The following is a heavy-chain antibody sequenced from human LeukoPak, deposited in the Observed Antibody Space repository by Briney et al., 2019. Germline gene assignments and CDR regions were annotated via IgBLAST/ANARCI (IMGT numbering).Heavy chain of an antibody. CDR3: ARSRLWSGYYRYYFDY. CDR2: INPSGGST. V-gene: IGHV1-46*01. CDR1: RYTFTSYY. J-gene: IGHJ4*02. D-gene: IGHD3-3*01. Sequence: AASVKVSCKPSRYTFTSYYMHWVRQAPGQGLEWMGIINPSGGSTSYAQKFQGRVTMTRDTSTSTVYMELSSLRSEDTAVYYCARSRLWSGYYRYYFDYWGQGTLVTVSS.